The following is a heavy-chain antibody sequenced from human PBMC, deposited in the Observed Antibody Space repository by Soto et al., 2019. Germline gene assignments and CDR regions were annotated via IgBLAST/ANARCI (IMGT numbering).Heavy chain of an antibody. Sequence: LSLTCTVSGGSISSYYWSWIRQPPGKGLEWIGYIYYSGSTNYNPSLKSRVTISVDTSKNQFSLKLSSVTAADTAVYYCAGDGSSWYEDYYYGMDVWGQGTTVTVSS. CDR3: AGDGSSWYEDYYYGMDV. CDR1: GGSISSYY. D-gene: IGHD6-13*01. J-gene: IGHJ6*02. V-gene: IGHV4-59*01. CDR2: IYYSGST.